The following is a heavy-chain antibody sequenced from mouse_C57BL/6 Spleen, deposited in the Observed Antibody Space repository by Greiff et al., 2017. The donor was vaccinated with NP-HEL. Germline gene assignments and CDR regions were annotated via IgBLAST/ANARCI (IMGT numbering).Heavy chain of an antibody. Sequence: EVKLVESGPGLAKPSQSLSLTCSVTGYSITSDYWNWIRKFPGNKLEYMGYISHSGSTYYNPSLKSRISITRDTSKNQYYLQLNSVTTEDTATYYCARSHYYGSSYGYYFDYWGQGTTLTVSS. CDR3: ARSHYYGSSYGYYFDY. CDR1: GYSITSDY. CDR2: ISHSGST. J-gene: IGHJ2*01. D-gene: IGHD1-1*01. V-gene: IGHV3-8*01.